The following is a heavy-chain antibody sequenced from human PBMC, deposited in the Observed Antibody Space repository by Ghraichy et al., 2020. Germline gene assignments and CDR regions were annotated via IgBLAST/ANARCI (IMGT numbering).Heavy chain of an antibody. V-gene: IGHV3-7*01. D-gene: IGHD5-18*01. Sequence: GGSLRLSCAASGFTFSSYWMSWVRQAPGKGLEWVANIKQDGSEKYYVDSVKGRFTISRDNAKNSLYLQMNSLRAEDTAVYYCARDHGYSYGHWFDPWGQGTLVTVSS. J-gene: IGHJ5*02. CDR1: GFTFSSYW. CDR3: ARDHGYSYGHWFDP. CDR2: IKQDGSEK.